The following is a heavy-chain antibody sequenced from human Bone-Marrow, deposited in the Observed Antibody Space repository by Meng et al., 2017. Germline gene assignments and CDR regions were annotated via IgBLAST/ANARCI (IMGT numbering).Heavy chain of an antibody. D-gene: IGHD6-19*01. CDR3: ARDKAVAGILRWFDP. CDR1: GGSISSGGYY. J-gene: IGHJ5*02. CDR2: IYYSGST. Sequence: SETLSLTCTVSGGSISSGGYYWSWIRQHPGKGLEWIGYIYYSGSTYYNPSLKSLVTISVDTSKNQFSLKLSSVTAADTAVYYCARDKAVAGILRWFDPWGQGTLVTVSS. V-gene: IGHV4-31*01.